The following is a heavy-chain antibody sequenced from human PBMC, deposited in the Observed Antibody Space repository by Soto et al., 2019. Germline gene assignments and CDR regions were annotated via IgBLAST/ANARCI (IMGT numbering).Heavy chain of an antibody. V-gene: IGHV4-30-4*01. CDR1: GGSISSGAYY. CDR3: ARDNYGDTYYFDY. J-gene: IGHJ4*02. Sequence: QVQLQESGPGLVKPSQTLSLTCTVSGGSISSGAYYWSWVRQPPGKGLEWIGYIYYSGSTYYNPSLKCRVTRSVDTSKNQFSLKMSSVTATDTAVYYCARDNYGDTYYFDYWGQGTLVAVSS. D-gene: IGHD4-17*01. CDR2: IYYSGST.